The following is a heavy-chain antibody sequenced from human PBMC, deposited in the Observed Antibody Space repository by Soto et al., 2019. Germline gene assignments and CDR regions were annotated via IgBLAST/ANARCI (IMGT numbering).Heavy chain of an antibody. V-gene: IGHV1-69*01. D-gene: IGHD4-17*01. CDR3: ARDSGGTTVAFGMDV. CDR2: IIPIFGTA. CDR1: GGTFSSYA. Sequence: QVQLVQSGAEVKKPGSSVKVSCKASGGTFSSYAISWLRQAPGQGLEWMGGIIPIFGTANYAQKLQGRVTITADESKSTAYKELSSLISENTAVYYCARDSGGTTVAFGMDVWGQGTTVTVSS. J-gene: IGHJ6*02.